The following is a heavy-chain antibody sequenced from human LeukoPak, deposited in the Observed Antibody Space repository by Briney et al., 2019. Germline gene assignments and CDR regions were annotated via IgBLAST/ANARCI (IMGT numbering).Heavy chain of an antibody. CDR1: GGSISSGDYY. CDR3: ARGDSSSWYEEDYFDY. J-gene: IGHJ4*02. V-gene: IGHV4-30-4*01. D-gene: IGHD6-13*01. CDR2: IYYSGST. Sequence: SETLSLTCTVSGGSISSGDYYWSWIRQPPGTGLEWLGYIYYSGSTYYNPSLKSRVTISVDTSKNQFSLKLSSVTAADTAVYYCARGDSSSWYEEDYFDYWGQGTLVTVSS.